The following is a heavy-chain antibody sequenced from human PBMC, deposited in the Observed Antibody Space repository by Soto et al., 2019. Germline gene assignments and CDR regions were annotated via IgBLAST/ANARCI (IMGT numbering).Heavy chain of an antibody. D-gene: IGHD3-16*01. CDR1: GGSINNYY. Sequence: ETLSLTCTVSGGSINNYYWSWIRQPPGKGLEWIGYIYYSGNTNYNPSLKSRVTISVDTSKNQFSLKLSSATAADTAVYYCARGGTFRTFDYWGQGTLVTVSS. V-gene: IGHV4-59*01. J-gene: IGHJ4*02. CDR3: ARGGTFRTFDY. CDR2: IYYSGNT.